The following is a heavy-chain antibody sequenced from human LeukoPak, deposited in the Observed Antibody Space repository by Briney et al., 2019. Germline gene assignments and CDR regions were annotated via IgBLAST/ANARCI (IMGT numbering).Heavy chain of an antibody. CDR2: ISYDGSNK. D-gene: IGHD3-10*01. CDR3: AKDGSGSYRVFDY. J-gene: IGHJ4*02. Sequence: GGSLRLSCAASGFTFSSYGMHWVRQAPGKGLEWVAVISYDGSNKYYADSVKGRFTISRDNSKNTLYLQMNSLRAEDTAVYYCAKDGSGSYRVFDYWGQGTLVTVSS. V-gene: IGHV3-30*18. CDR1: GFTFSSYG.